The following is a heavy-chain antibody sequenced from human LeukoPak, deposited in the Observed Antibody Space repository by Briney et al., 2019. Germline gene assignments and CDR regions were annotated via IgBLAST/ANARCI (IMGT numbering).Heavy chain of an antibody. Sequence: SETLSLTCAVYGGSFSGYYWTWIRQPPGKGLEWIGEINHSGSTTYKPSLKSRVTMSVDTSKNQFSLKLSSVTAADTAVYYCAREQVGKNDYWGQGTLVTVYS. CDR2: INHSGST. D-gene: IGHD1-26*01. J-gene: IGHJ4*02. CDR1: GGSFSGYY. V-gene: IGHV4-34*01. CDR3: AREQVGKNDY.